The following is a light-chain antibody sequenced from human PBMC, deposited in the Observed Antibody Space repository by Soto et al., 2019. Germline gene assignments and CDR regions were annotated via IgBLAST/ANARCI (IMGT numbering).Light chain of an antibody. V-gene: IGKV3-20*01. Sequence: DIVFTQSPGTLSLSPGERATLSCRASQSVRGTYLAWYQQKPGQAPRLIIYGASNRATAIPDRVSGSGSGTDFTLTISRLEPEDFAMYDCQQFGSSPITFGQGTRLEIK. J-gene: IGKJ5*01. CDR2: GAS. CDR3: QQFGSSPIT. CDR1: QSVRGTY.